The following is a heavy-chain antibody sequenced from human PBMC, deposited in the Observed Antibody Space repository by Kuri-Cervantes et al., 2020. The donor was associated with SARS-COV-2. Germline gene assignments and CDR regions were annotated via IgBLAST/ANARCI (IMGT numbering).Heavy chain of an antibody. CDR1: GFTFSSYS. V-gene: IGHV3-21*01. D-gene: IGHD2-2*01. CDR3: AREGYCSSTSSSRGYYYYYMDV. CDR2: ISSSSYI. Sequence: GGSLRLSCAASGFTFSSYSMNWVRQAPGKGLEWVSSISSSSYIYYADSVKGRFTISRDNAKNSLYLQMNSLRAEDTAVYYCAREGYCSSTSSSRGYYYYYMDVWCKGTTVTVSS. J-gene: IGHJ6*03.